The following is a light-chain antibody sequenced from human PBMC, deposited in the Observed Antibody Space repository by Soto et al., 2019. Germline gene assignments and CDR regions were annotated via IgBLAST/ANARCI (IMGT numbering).Light chain of an antibody. CDR3: QQYNNWPPIT. J-gene: IGKJ5*01. Sequence: EIVMTQSPFTLSVSPGESAPLSCSPSQFVSSNLAWYQQKPGQAPRLLIYGASTRATGIPARFSGSGSGTEFILTISSLQSEDFGVYYCQQYNNWPPITFGQGTRLEI. CDR1: QFVSSN. CDR2: GAS. V-gene: IGKV3D-15*01.